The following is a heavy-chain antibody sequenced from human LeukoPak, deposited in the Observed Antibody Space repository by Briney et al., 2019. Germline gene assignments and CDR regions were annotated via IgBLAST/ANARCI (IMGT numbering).Heavy chain of an antibody. CDR2: ISGSGGST. D-gene: IGHD3-9*01. V-gene: IGHV3-23*01. Sequence: GGSLRLSCAASGFTFSSYAMSWVRQAPGKGLEWVSAISGSGGSTYYADSVKGRFTISRDNSKNTLYLQMNSLRAEDTAVYYCAKDVLRYFDWLLWINLWSQATLLSVSS. CDR3: AKDVLRYFDWLLWINL. J-gene: IGHJ4*02. CDR1: GFTFSSYA.